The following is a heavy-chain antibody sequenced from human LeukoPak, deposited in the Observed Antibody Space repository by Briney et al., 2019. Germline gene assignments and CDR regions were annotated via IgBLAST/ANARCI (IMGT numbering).Heavy chain of an antibody. J-gene: IGHJ5*02. CDR2: IKHSGIT. D-gene: IGHD3-3*01. Sequence: SETPSLTCAVYGGSFSGDYWSWIRQPPGKGLEWIGEIKHSGITYYNPSLKSRVTISIDTSNNQFSLKLSSVTAADTAVYYCARHKFSVVFLGFDPWGQGTQVTVSS. CDR3: ARHKFSVVFLGFDP. CDR1: GGSFSGDY. V-gene: IGHV4-34*01.